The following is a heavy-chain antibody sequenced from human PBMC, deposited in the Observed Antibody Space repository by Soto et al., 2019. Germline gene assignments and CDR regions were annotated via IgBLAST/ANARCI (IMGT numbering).Heavy chain of an antibody. CDR1: GGSISSYY. Sequence: SETLSLTCTVSGGSISSYYWSWIRQPPGKGLEWIGYIYYSGSTNYNPSLKSRVTISVDTSKNQFSLKLSSVTAADTAVYYCARAGIAAAGTIDAFDIWGQGTMVTVSS. CDR3: ARAGIAAAGTIDAFDI. V-gene: IGHV4-59*01. J-gene: IGHJ3*02. CDR2: IYYSGST. D-gene: IGHD6-13*01.